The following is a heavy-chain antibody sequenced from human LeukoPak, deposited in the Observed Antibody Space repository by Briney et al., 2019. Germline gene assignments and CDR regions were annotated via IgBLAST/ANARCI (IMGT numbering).Heavy chain of an antibody. CDR1: GGSISSYY. J-gene: IGHJ4*02. Sequence: PSETLSLTCTVSGGSISSYYWSWIRQPPGKGLEWIGYIYYSGSTNYNPSLKSRVTISVDTSKNQFSLKLSSVTAADTAVYYCARDRLYCSGTSCFHYFDYWGQGTLVTVSS. CDR3: ARDRLYCSGTSCFHYFDY. D-gene: IGHD2-2*01. V-gene: IGHV4-59*01. CDR2: IYYSGST.